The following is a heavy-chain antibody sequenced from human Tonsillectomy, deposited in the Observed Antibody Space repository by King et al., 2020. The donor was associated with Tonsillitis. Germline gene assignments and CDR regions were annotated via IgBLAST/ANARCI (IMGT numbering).Heavy chain of an antibody. V-gene: IGHV4-59*01. J-gene: IGHJ4*02. CDR1: GGSFTSYY. Sequence: VQLQESGPGLVKPSETLSLTCTVSGGSFTSYYWNWIRQPPGKGLEWIGYIYYSGTINYNPSLKSRVTISVDTSKNQFSLKLSSVTAADTAVYYCARGGPSGWYTGFDYWGQGTLVTVSS. CDR3: ARGGPSGWYTGFDY. CDR2: IYYSGTI. D-gene: IGHD6-19*01.